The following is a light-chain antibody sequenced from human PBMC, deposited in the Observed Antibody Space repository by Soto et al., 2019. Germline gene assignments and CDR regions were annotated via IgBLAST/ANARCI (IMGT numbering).Light chain of an antibody. CDR1: QDIGNF. V-gene: IGKV1-27*01. CDR2: AAS. CDR3: QQYNSYRA. J-gene: IGKJ1*01. Sequence: ILMTQSPSSLSAFFGDRVTITCRASQDIGNFLAWYQQKPGKVPKLLIYAASTFQSGVPSRFIGSGSGTDFTLTISSMQPDDFATYYCQQYNSYRAFGQGTKVDIK.